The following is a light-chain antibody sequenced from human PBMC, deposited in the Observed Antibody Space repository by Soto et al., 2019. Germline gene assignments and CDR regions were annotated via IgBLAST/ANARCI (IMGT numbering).Light chain of an antibody. CDR1: SSNIGAGYD. CDR3: QSYDSSLSGWV. CDR2: GNS. J-gene: IGLJ3*02. Sequence: QSVLTQPPSVSGAPGQRVTISCTESSSNIGAGYDVHWYQQLPGTAPKLPIYGNSNRPSGVPDRFSGSKSGTSASLAITGLQAEDEADYYCQSYDSSLSGWVFGRGTKLTVL. V-gene: IGLV1-40*01.